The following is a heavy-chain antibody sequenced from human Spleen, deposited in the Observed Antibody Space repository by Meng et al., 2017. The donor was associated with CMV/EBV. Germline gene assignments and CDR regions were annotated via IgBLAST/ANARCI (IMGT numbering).Heavy chain of an antibody. CDR2: IYYSGST. CDR3: AREYSSSWYYYYGMDV. J-gene: IGHJ6*02. V-gene: IGHV4-61*01. D-gene: IGHD6-13*01. Sequence: SETLSLTCTVSGGSVSSGSYYWSWIRQPPGKGLEWIGYIYYSGSTNYNPSLKSRVTISVDTSKNQFSLKLSSVTAADTAVYYCAREYSSSWYYYYGMDVWGQGTTVTVSS. CDR1: GGSVSSGSYY.